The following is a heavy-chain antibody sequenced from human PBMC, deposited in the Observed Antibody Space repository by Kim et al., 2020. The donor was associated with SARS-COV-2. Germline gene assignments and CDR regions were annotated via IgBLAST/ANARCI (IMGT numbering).Heavy chain of an antibody. D-gene: IGHD2-15*01. CDR3: ARDRIVVAAPGWFDP. Sequence: GGSLRLSCAASGFTFSDYYMSWIRQAPGKGLEWVSYISSSGSTIYYADSVKGRFTISRNNAKNSLYLQMNSLRAEGTAVYYCARDRIVVAAPGWFDPWGQGTLVTVSS. CDR1: GFTFSDYY. J-gene: IGHJ5*02. V-gene: IGHV3-11*01. CDR2: ISSSGSTI.